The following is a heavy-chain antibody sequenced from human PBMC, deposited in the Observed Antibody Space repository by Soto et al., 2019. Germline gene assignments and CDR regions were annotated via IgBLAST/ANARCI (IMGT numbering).Heavy chain of an antibody. CDR1: GFSLSTSGMR. Sequence: SGPTLVNPTQTLTLTCTFSGFSLSTSGMRVSWIRQPPGKALEWLARIDWDDDKFYSTSLKTRLTISKDTSKNQVVLTMTNMDPVDTATYYCARSVVPAATIGYGMDVWGQGTTVTVSS. D-gene: IGHD2-2*01. V-gene: IGHV2-70*04. CDR2: IDWDDDK. CDR3: ARSVVPAATIGYGMDV. J-gene: IGHJ6*02.